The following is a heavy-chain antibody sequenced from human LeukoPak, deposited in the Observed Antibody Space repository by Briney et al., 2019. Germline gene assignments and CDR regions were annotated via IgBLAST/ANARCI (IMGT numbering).Heavy chain of an antibody. V-gene: IGHV3-7*01. CDR2: IKQDGNEK. D-gene: IGHD5-18*01. J-gene: IGHJ4*02. CDR1: GFTFSSYW. Sequence: GGSLRLSCAVSGFTFSSYWMGWVRQAPGKGLEWVANIKQDGNEKFYVDSVRGRFTISRDNAKSSLCLQMNSLRVEDTAVYYCARLWGYSYVLDYWGQGTMVTVSS. CDR3: ARLWGYSYVLDY.